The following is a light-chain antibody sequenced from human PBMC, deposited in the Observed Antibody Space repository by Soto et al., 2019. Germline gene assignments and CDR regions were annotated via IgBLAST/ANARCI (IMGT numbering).Light chain of an antibody. V-gene: IGKV1-5*01. J-gene: IGKJ4*01. CDR2: DAS. Sequence: GDIVTITCRASQSINNWLAWYQQKPGKAPNFLIYDASNLESGVPSRFSGSASGTEFTLTISSLQPDDFATYYCQQYDNYPLTFGGGTKVDI. CDR1: QSINNW. CDR3: QQYDNYPLT.